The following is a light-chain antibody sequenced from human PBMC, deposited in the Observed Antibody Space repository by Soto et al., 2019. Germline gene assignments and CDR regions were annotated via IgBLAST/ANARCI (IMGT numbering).Light chain of an antibody. CDR2: GAS. J-gene: IGKJ2*02. CDR1: QNIRNY. CDR3: QQCYSSPCT. V-gene: IGKV1-39*01. Sequence: DLRLTQSPSSLSAFVGDRVTITCRSSQNIRNYLNWYQQKPGKAPKVLIYGASSLQSGVPSRFSGSGSGTEFTLTISSLQPEDFATYFCQQCYSSPCTFGQGAKLEIK.